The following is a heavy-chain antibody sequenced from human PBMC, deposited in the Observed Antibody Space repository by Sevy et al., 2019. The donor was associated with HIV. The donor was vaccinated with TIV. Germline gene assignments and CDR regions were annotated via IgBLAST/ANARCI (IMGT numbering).Heavy chain of an antibody. Sequence: GGSLRLSCATSGFTFSTYSMNWVRQAPGKGLEWVSSISRSSTYIYYTDSVKCRFTLSRDNARNSLYLQMNSLRVYDTAVYYCARDSGYTGYDWGQGTLVTVSS. D-gene: IGHD5-12*01. CDR3: ARDSGYTGYD. CDR2: ISRSSTYI. V-gene: IGHV3-21*01. J-gene: IGHJ4*02. CDR1: GFTFSTYS.